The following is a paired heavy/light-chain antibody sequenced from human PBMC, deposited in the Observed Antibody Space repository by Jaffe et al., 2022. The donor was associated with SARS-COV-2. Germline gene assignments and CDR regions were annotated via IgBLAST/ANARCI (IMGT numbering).Light chain of an antibody. CDR2: DAS. Sequence: EIVLTQSPATLSLSPGERATLSCRASQSVNSYLAWYQQKPGQAPRLLIYDASNRATGVPPRFSGSGSGTDFTLTISSLEPEDFAVYYCQQRSNWPPSFGGGTKVEIK. V-gene: IGKV3-11*01. J-gene: IGKJ4*01. CDR3: QQRSNWPPS. CDR1: QSVNSY.
Heavy chain of an antibody. CDR2: INWSSGAV. CDR3: AKGEYFDSTAYYSNSGVHVPFDY. V-gene: IGHV3-9*01. Sequence: EVQLVESGGGLVQPARSLRLSCAASGFTFDDYAMHWVRQAPGKGLEWVSGINWSSGAVGYADSVKGRFTISRDNAKNSLYLQMNSLRAEDTALYYCAKGEYFDSTAYYSNSGVHVPFDYWGQGTLVTVSS. J-gene: IGHJ4*02. D-gene: IGHD3-22*01. CDR1: GFTFDDYA.